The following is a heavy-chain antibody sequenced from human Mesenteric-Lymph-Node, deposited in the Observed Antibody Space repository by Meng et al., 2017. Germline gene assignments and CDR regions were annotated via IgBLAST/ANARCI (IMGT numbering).Heavy chain of an antibody. CDR2: ISWNSGSI. V-gene: IGHV3-9*01. CDR3: GNERGGYYYYYGMDV. Sequence: SLKISCAASGFTFDDYAMHWVRQAPGKGLEWVSGISWNSGSIGYADSVKGRFTISRDNAKNSLYLQMNSLRAEDTAVYYCGNERGGYYYYYGMDVWGQGTTVTVSS. D-gene: IGHD3-16*01. J-gene: IGHJ6*02. CDR1: GFTFDDYA.